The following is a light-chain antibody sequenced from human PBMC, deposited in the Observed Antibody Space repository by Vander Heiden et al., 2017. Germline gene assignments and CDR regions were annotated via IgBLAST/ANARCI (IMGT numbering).Light chain of an antibody. V-gene: IGKV3D-15*01. J-gene: IGKJ4*01. Sequence: VMTQPPATPSLSPGERDTLTCRASQSDNSSFSWYQQQPGQAHRLLIYSASIRATGSPARLSGSGSGTEFTLTISSLQSQDYAVYYYQQYNNWTQLTFGEGTKVEIK. CDR1: QSDNSS. CDR3: QQYNNWTQLT. CDR2: SAS.